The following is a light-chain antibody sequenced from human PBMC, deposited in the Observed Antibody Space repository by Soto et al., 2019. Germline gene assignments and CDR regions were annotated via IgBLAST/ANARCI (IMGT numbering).Light chain of an antibody. V-gene: IGKV3-15*01. Sequence: DIVLTQSPGTLSLSPGGRATLYCRASQSVSSNHLAWYQQKPGQAPRLLIYGASTRATGIPARFSGSGSGTEFTLTISSLQSEDFAVYYCQQYNNWPSFGQGTKVDIK. CDR2: GAS. CDR1: QSVSSN. J-gene: IGKJ1*01. CDR3: QQYNNWPS.